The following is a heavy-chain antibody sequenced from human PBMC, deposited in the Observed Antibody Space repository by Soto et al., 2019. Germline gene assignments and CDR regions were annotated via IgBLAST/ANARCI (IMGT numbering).Heavy chain of an antibody. J-gene: IGHJ4*02. CDR1: GFTFSRHG. Sequence: EVQLVESGGGLVQPGGSLRLSCAASGFTFSRHGMTWVRQAPGKGLEWVANITPDGSGKCSVDSVKGRFTISRDNARNSLYLQMNSLRAEDTAVYFCARGYSSSPLFEDYFDYWGQGALVTVSS. V-gene: IGHV3-7*04. CDR2: ITPDGSGK. CDR3: ARGYSSSPLFEDYFDY. D-gene: IGHD6-13*01.